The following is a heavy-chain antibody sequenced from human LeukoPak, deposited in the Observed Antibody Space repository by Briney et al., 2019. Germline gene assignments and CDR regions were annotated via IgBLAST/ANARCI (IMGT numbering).Heavy chain of an antibody. D-gene: IGHD3-10*01. Sequence: PGGSLRLSCEASGFTVSNNYLNWVRQATGKGLEWVSVTHSDGTTHYADSVKGRFTISRDNSKNTLYLQMSSLRDEDTAVYYCARPSSLDGSGRYYIDYWGQGTLVTVSS. CDR3: ARPSSLDGSGRYYIDY. CDR1: GFTVSNNY. J-gene: IGHJ4*02. CDR2: THSDGTT. V-gene: IGHV3-66*01.